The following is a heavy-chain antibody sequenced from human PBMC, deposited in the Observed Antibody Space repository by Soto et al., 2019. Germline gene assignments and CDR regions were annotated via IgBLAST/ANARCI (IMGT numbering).Heavy chain of an antibody. V-gene: IGHV3-30*18. J-gene: IGHJ6*03. Sequence: GGSLRLSCAASGFTFSSYGMHWVRQAPGKGLEWVAVISYDGSNKYYADSVKGRFTISRDNSKNTLYLQMNSLRAEDTAVYYCAKDRWQLGYYYYYMAVWAKGPRSPSP. D-gene: IGHD6-6*01. CDR3: AKDRWQLGYYYYYMAV. CDR1: GFTFSSYG. CDR2: ISYDGSNK.